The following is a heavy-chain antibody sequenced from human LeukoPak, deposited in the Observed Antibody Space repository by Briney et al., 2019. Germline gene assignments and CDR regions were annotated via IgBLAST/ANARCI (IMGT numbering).Heavy chain of an antibody. CDR2: ISGSGGST. D-gene: IGHD2-8*01. V-gene: IGHV3-23*01. CDR1: GFTFSTYA. J-gene: IGHJ4*02. CDR3: AKSRGVYACGWPPFDC. Sequence: GGSLRLSCAASGFTFSTYAMSWVRQAPGKGLEWVSTISGSGGSTYYADSVKGRFGLSRDNSDNRLYLQLNSLRVDDTAVYYCAKSRGVYACGWPPFDCWGQGTLVTVSS.